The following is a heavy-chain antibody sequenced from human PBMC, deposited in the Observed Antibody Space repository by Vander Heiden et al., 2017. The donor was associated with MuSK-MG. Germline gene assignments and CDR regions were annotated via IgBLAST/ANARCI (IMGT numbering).Heavy chain of an antibody. CDR3: ARGGFEYSYGYGALDY. Sequence: EVQLVESGGGLVQPGGSLRLPCAAPGFTFSSYEMNWVRQAPGKGLEWVSYISSSGSTIYYADSVKGRFTISRDNAKNSLYLQMNSLRAEDTAVYYCARGGFEYSYGYGALDYWGQGTLVTVSS. D-gene: IGHD5-18*01. J-gene: IGHJ4*02. CDR2: ISSSGSTI. CDR1: GFTFSSYE. V-gene: IGHV3-48*03.